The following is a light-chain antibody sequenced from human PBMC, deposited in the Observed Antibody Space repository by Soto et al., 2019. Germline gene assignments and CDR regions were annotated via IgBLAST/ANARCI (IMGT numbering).Light chain of an antibody. Sequence: EVVLTQSPATLSVSPGYRATLSCRASQYIGSAVAWYQQKPGQAPRLLIYDASNRATGIPARFSGSGSGTDFTLTISSLEPEDFAVYYCQQRSNWWTFGQGTKVDI. CDR1: QYIGSA. J-gene: IGKJ1*01. V-gene: IGKV3-11*01. CDR2: DAS. CDR3: QQRSNWWT.